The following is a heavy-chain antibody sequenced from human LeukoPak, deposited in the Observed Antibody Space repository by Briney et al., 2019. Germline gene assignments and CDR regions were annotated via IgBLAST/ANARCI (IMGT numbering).Heavy chain of an antibody. D-gene: IGHD6-19*01. J-gene: IGHJ5*02. CDR1: GGSISSYY. CDR2: MDYSGST. V-gene: IGHV4-59*08. Sequence: SETLSLTCTVSGGSISSYYWSWIRQPPGKGLEWIGYMDYSGSTNYNPSLKSRVTISVDTSKNQFSLKLSSVTAADTAVYYCARRGLGNWFDPWGQGTLVTVSS. CDR3: ARRGLGNWFDP.